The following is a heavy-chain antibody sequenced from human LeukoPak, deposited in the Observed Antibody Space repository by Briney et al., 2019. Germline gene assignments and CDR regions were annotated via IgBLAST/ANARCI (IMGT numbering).Heavy chain of an antibody. CDR3: ARDLGSIATAGTETFDI. CDR2: ISSGSSYI. CDR1: GFTFSSYS. Sequence: AGGSLRLSCAASGFTFSSYSINWVRQAPGKGLEWVSSISSGSSYISYADSVKGRFTISRDNAKKSLYLQMNSLRAEDTAVYYCARDLGSIATAGTETFDIWGQGTMVTVSS. V-gene: IGHV3-21*01. J-gene: IGHJ3*02. D-gene: IGHD6-13*01.